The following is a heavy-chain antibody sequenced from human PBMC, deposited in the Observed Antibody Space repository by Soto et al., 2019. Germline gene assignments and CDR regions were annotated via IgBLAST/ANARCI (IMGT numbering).Heavy chain of an antibody. V-gene: IGHV1-69*01. J-gene: IGHJ4*02. CDR1: GGTFSSYA. CDR3: ARDGVGISSGWSPSSSWRFDY. D-gene: IGHD6-13*01. CDR2: IIPIFGTA. Sequence: QVQLVQSGAEVKKPGSSVKVSCKASGGTFSSYAISWVRQAPGQGLEWMGGIIPIFGTANYAQKFQGRVTITADESTSTAYMELSSLRSEDTAVYYCARDGVGISSGWSPSSSWRFDYWGQGTLVTVSS.